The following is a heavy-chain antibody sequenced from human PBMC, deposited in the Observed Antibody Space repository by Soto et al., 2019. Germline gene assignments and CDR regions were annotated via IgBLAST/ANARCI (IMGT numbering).Heavy chain of an antibody. CDR2: INAGNGNT. D-gene: IGHD6-13*01. CDR3: ARGGIAAACARCYYDY. Sequence: QVQLVQSGAEVKKPGASVKVSCKASGYTFTSYAMHWVRQAPGQRLEWMGWINAGNGNTKYSQKFQGRVTITRDTSASTAYMELSSLRSEDTAVYYCARGGIAAACARCYYDYWGQGTLVTVSS. V-gene: IGHV1-3*01. CDR1: GYTFTSYA. J-gene: IGHJ4*02.